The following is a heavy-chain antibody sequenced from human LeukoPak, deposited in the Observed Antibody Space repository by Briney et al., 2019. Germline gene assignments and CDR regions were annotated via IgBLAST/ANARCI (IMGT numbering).Heavy chain of an antibody. CDR3: ARSKSFDYGDYGWFVY. CDR2: INHSGNT. D-gene: IGHD4-17*01. CDR1: GYSISSGYY. J-gene: IGHJ4*02. V-gene: IGHV4-38-2*02. Sequence: SETLSLTCTVSGYSISSGYYWGWIRQPPGKGLEWIGSINHSGNTYYSPSLKSRVTISVDTSKNQFSLNLTSVTAADTAVYFCARSKSFDYGDYGWFVYWGQGTLVTVS.